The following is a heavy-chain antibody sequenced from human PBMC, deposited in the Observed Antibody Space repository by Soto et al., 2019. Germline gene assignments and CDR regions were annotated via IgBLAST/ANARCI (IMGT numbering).Heavy chain of an antibody. CDR3: ARAVVVPAASYYYYGVDV. CDR1: GFTFSSYS. CDR2: ISSSSSYI. Sequence: PGGSLRLSCAASGFTFSSYSMNWARQAPGKGLEWVSSISSSSSYIYYADSVKGRFTISRDNAKNSLYLQMNSLRAEDTAVYYCARAVVVPAASYYYYGVDVWGQGTTVTVS. J-gene: IGHJ6*02. V-gene: IGHV3-21*01. D-gene: IGHD2-2*01.